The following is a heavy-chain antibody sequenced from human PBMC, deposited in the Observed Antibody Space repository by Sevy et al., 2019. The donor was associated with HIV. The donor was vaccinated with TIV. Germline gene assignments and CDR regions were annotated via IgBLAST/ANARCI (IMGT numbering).Heavy chain of an antibody. D-gene: IGHD3-22*01. CDR3: ATSRSGYFDSSGYYIY. Sequence: GESLKISCKGSGYSFTSHWLGWVRHMPGKGLEWMGIIYPDDSDTKYSPSFQGQVTFSADKAISTAYLQWSSLKASDNAIYYCATSRSGYFDSSGYYIYWGQGTLVTVSS. J-gene: IGHJ4*02. V-gene: IGHV5-51*01. CDR1: GYSFTSHW. CDR2: IYPDDSDT.